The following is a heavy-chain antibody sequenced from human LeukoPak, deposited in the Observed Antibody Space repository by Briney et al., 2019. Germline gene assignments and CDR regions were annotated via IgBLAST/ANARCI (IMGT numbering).Heavy chain of an antibody. J-gene: IGHJ4*02. Sequence: GGSLRLSCAASGFTFSSYEMNWVRQAPGKGLEWVGRIKSKTDGGTTDYAAPVKGRFTISRDDSKNTLYLQMNSLKTEDTAVYYCTTEVRSEPYYFDYWGQGTLVTVSS. V-gene: IGHV3-15*01. CDR3: TTEVRSEPYYFDY. CDR2: IKSKTDGGTT. D-gene: IGHD3-3*01. CDR1: GFTFSSYE.